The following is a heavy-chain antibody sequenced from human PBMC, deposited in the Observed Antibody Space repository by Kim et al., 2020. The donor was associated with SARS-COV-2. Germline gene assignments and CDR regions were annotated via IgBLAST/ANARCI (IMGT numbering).Heavy chain of an antibody. Sequence: GGSLRLSCAASGFTFDDYAMHWVRQAPGKGLEWVSRISGDRGSTDYADSVKGPFTISIDNSKTSLYLQMNSLKTEDAALYYCEKNPLGYCSSTSCYTYYYMDVWRRGTTLTVSS. CDR2: ISGDRGST. V-gene: IGHV3-43*02. CDR3: EKNPLGYCSSTSCYTYYYMDV. D-gene: IGHD2-2*02. J-gene: IGHJ6*03. CDR1: GFTFDDYA.